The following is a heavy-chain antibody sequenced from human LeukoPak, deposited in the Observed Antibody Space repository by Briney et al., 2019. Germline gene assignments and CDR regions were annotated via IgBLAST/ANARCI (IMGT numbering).Heavy chain of an antibody. CDR3: TTAGLHYYGSVDY. Sequence: PGGSLRLSCAASGFTFSNAWMSWVRQAPGKGLEWVGRIKSKTDGGTTDYAAPVKGRFTISRDDSKNTLYLQMSSLKTEDTAVYYCTTAGLHYYGSVDYWGQGTLVTVSS. V-gene: IGHV3-15*01. CDR1: GFTFSNAW. J-gene: IGHJ4*02. D-gene: IGHD3-10*01. CDR2: IKSKTDGGTT.